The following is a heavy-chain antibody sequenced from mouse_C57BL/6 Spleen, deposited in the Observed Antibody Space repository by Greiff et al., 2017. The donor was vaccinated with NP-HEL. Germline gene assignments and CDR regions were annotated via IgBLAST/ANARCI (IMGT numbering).Heavy chain of an antibody. V-gene: IGHV1-18*01. J-gene: IGHJ2*01. CDR2: INPNNGGT. Sequence: VQLKQSGPELVKPGASVKIPCKASGYTFTDYNMDWVKQSHGKSLEWIGDINPNNGGTIYNQKFKGKATLTVDKSSSTAYMELRSLTSEDTAVYYCARRSYYGYTGYFDYWGQGTTLTVSS. D-gene: IGHD2-2*01. CDR3: ARRSYYGYTGYFDY. CDR1: GYTFTDYN.